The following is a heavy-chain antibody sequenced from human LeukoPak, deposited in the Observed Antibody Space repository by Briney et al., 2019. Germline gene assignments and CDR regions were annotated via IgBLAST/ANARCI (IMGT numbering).Heavy chain of an antibody. J-gene: IGHJ4*02. CDR1: GFTFSSYS. CDR2: ISSSSSYI. D-gene: IGHD2-2*01. CDR3: ARADIVVVPAAMLPDY. Sequence: GGSLSLSCAASGFTFSSYSMNWVRQAPGKGLEWVSSISSSSSYIYYADSVKGRFTISRDNAKNSLYLQMNSLRAEDTAVYYCARADIVVVPAAMLPDYWGQGTLVTVSS. V-gene: IGHV3-21*01.